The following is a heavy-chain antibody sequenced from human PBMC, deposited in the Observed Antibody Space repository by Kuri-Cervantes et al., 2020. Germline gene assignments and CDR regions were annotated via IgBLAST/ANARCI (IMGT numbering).Heavy chain of an antibody. J-gene: IGHJ4*02. CDR1: GGTFSSYA. D-gene: IGHD3-10*01. V-gene: IGHV1-69*13. Sequence: SVKVSCKASGGTFSSYAISWVRQAPGQGLEWMGGISPIFGTPNYAQKFHGRVTITADDSTSTAYMELSSLRSEDTAVYYCATGRVWFKISSFDYWGQGTLVTVSS. CDR2: ISPIFGTP. CDR3: ATGRVWFKISSFDY.